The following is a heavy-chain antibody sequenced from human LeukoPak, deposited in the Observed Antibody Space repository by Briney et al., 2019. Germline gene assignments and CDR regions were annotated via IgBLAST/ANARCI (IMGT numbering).Heavy chain of an antibody. D-gene: IGHD3-9*01. CDR1: GGSISSFS. CDR2: IYYSGMT. V-gene: IGHV4-59*01. CDR3: ARGYYNILTGYYVDY. Sequence: SETLSLTCTVSGGSISSFSWSWIRQPPGKGLEWIGHIYYSGMTNDNPSLKSRVTISVDTSKNQFSLKLSSVTAADTAVYYCARGYYNILTGYYVDYWGQGTLVTVSS. J-gene: IGHJ4*02.